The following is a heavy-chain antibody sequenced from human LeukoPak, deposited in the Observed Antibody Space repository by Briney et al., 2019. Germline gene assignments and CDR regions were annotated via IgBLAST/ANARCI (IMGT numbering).Heavy chain of an antibody. CDR1: GFTFSSYA. CDR3: APFYYYDSSGSPKALDY. Sequence: GGSLRLSCAASGFTFSSYAMSWVRQAPGKGLEWVSAISGSGGSTYYADSVKGRFTISRDNSKNTLYLQMNSLRAEDTAVYYCAPFYYYDSSGSPKALDYWGQGTLVTVSS. CDR2: ISGSGGST. J-gene: IGHJ4*02. D-gene: IGHD3-22*01. V-gene: IGHV3-23*01.